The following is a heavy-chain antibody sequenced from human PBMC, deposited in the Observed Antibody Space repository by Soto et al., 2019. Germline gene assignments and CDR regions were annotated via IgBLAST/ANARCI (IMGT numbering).Heavy chain of an antibody. CDR3: AHRRSVNWFDP. Sequence: QITLKESGPTLVKPTQTLTLTCTFSGFSLSTNGVGVGWIRQPPGKALEWLALIYWDDDQRYSPSLKSRLTITKDTSKNQVVLTMTNMDPVDTATYYCAHRRSVNWFDPWGQGTLVTVSS. CDR1: GFSLSTNGVG. V-gene: IGHV2-5*02. CDR2: IYWDDDQ. D-gene: IGHD6-6*01. J-gene: IGHJ5*02.